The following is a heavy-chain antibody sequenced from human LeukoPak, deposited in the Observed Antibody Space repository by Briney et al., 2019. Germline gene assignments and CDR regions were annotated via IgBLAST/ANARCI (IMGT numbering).Heavy chain of an antibody. V-gene: IGHV3-21*01. J-gene: IGHJ4*02. Sequence: GGSLRLSCAASGFTFGAYTMNWVRQTPGKGLEWVSCIFSRSESIFYADSVKGRFTISRDNAKNSLYLQMDSLRAEDTAVYYCARDFLHSSTSRPFDYWGQGTLVTVSS. CDR2: IFSRSESI. CDR1: GFTFGAYT. CDR3: ARDFLHSSTSRPFDY. D-gene: IGHD2-2*01.